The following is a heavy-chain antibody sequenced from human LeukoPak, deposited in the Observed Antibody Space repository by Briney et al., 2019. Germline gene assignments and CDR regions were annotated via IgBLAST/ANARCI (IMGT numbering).Heavy chain of an antibody. D-gene: IGHD3-22*01. V-gene: IGHV1-69*05. CDR3: ASTSPRGDSSGYYYVD. J-gene: IGHJ4*02. CDR1: GGTFSSYA. Sequence: SVKVSCKASGGTFSSYAISWVRQAPGQGLEWMGGIIPIFGTANYAQKFQGRVTITTDESTSTAYMELSSLRSEDTAVYYRASTSPRGDSSGYYYVDWGQGTLVTVSS. CDR2: IIPIFGTA.